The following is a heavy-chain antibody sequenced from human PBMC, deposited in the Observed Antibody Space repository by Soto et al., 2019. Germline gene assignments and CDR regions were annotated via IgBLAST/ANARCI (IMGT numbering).Heavy chain of an antibody. V-gene: IGHV3-66*01. J-gene: IGHJ6*02. D-gene: IGHD2-2*01. CDR2: IYSGGST. Sequence: EVQLVESGGGLVQPGGSLRLSCAASGFTVSSNYMSWVRQAPGKGLEWVSVIYSGGSTYYADSVKGRFTISRDNSKNTLYLQMNSLRAEDTAVYYCARDRRSEFISTSPHGMDVWGQGTTVTVSS. CDR1: GFTVSSNY. CDR3: ARDRRSEFISTSPHGMDV.